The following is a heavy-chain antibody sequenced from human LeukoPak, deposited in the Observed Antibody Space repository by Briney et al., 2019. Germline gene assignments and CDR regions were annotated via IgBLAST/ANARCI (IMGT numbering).Heavy chain of an antibody. D-gene: IGHD6-19*01. V-gene: IGHV3-21*04. CDR2: ISSGSTYT. J-gene: IGHJ5*02. CDR3: AKDPYSSGPYNWFDP. Sequence: GGSLRLSCAASGFTLSSYSLNWVRQAPGKGLEWVSSISSGSTYTYYADSVKGLFTISRDNSKNTLYLQMNRLRAEDTAVYYCAKDPYSSGPYNWFDPWGQGTLVTVSS. CDR1: GFTLSSYS.